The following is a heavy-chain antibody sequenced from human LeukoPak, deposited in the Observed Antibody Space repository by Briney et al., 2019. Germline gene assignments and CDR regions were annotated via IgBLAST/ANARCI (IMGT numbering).Heavy chain of an antibody. CDR1: GGSISSSSYY. J-gene: IGHJ5*02. Sequence: SQTLSLTCTVSGGSISSSSYYWGWIRQPPGKGLEWIGSIYYSGNTYYNLSLKSRVTISADTSKNQFSLKLRSVTAAAPAAYYGARPPSRISLFDPWGERSL. V-gene: IGHV4-39*01. D-gene: IGHD1-14*01. CDR3: ARPPSRISLFDP. CDR2: IYYSGNT.